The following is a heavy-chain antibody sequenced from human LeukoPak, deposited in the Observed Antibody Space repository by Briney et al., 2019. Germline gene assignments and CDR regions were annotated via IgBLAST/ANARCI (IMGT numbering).Heavy chain of an antibody. CDR3: AGSYCGGDCYWTIDY. J-gene: IGHJ4*02. CDR1: GYTFTGYY. Sequence: RASVKVSCKASGYTFTGYYMHWVRQAPGQGLTWMGWINPNTGVTNYAQKFQGRVTMTRATSINTAYMELDRLTSDDTAIYYCAGSYCGGDCYWTIDYWGQGTLVTVSS. D-gene: IGHD2-21*02. V-gene: IGHV1-2*02. CDR2: INPNTGVT.